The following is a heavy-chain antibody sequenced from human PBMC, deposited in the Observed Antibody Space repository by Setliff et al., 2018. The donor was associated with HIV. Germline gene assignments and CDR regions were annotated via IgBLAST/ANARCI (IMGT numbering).Heavy chain of an antibody. Sequence: SETLSLTCTVSGYSISSGYYWGWIRQPPGKGLEWIASIYHSGSTYSSPPLKSRVTISVDRSKNQFSLGLSSVTAADTAVYYCARVSFWAFDIWGQGSMVTVSS. CDR1: GYSISSGYY. V-gene: IGHV4-38-2*02. D-gene: IGHD3-3*01. J-gene: IGHJ3*02. CDR3: ARVSFWAFDI. CDR2: IYHSGST.